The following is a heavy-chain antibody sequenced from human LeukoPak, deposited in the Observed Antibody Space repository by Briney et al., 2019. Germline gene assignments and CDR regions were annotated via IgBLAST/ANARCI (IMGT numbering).Heavy chain of an antibody. Sequence: NAGGSLRLSCAASGFTFSSYIMNWVRQSPGKGLEWVSSISRDGSYIHYADSVKGRFTISRDNAKQSLYLQMSSLRAEDTAVYYCARAWKSGYGGYYFDYWGQGTLVTVSS. CDR2: ISRDGSYI. J-gene: IGHJ4*02. CDR3: ARAWKSGYGGYYFDY. CDR1: GFTFSSYI. V-gene: IGHV3-21*01. D-gene: IGHD3-9*01.